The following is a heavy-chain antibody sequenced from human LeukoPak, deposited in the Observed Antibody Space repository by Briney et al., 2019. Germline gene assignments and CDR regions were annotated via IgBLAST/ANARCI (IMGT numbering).Heavy chain of an antibody. J-gene: IGHJ4*02. CDR2: IYYSGST. V-gene: IGHV4-39*01. D-gene: IGHD2-2*02. CDR3: ARVPCSSTSCHKLVDY. CDR1: GGSISSSSYY. Sequence: SETLSLTCTVSGGSISSSSYYWGWIRQPPGKGLEWIGSIYYSGSTYYNPSLKSRVTISVDTSKNQFALKLSSVTAADTAVYYCARVPCSSTSCHKLVDYWGQGTLVTVSS.